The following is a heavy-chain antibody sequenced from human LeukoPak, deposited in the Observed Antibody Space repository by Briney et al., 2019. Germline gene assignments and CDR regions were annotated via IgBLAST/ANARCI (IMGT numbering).Heavy chain of an antibody. V-gene: IGHV1-2*02. CDR2: INPNSGGT. D-gene: IGHD6-13*01. Sequence: GASVKVSCKASGYTFTGYYMHWVRQAPGQGLEWMGWINPNSGGTNYAQKFQGRVTMTRDTSISTAYMELSRLRSDDTAVYYCAGAVDGIAAAGNWFDPWGQGTLVTVSS. J-gene: IGHJ5*02. CDR1: GYTFTGYY. CDR3: AGAVDGIAAAGNWFDP.